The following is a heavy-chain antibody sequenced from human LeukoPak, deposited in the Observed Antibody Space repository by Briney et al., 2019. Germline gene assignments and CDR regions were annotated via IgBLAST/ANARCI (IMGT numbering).Heavy chain of an antibody. Sequence: HGESLKISCKGSGYSFTSYWIGWVRQMPGKGLEWMGIIYPSDSDTRYSPSFQGQVTISADKSISTAYLQWSSLKASDTAMYYCARQAGYRLGSYYYMDVWGKGTTVTVSS. V-gene: IGHV5-51*01. CDR3: ARQAGYRLGSYYYMDV. J-gene: IGHJ6*03. D-gene: IGHD2-2*01. CDR1: GYSFTSYW. CDR2: IYPSDSDT.